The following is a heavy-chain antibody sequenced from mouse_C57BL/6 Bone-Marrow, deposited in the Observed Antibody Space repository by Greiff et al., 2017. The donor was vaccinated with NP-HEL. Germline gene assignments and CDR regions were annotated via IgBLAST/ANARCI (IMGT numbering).Heavy chain of an antibody. J-gene: IGHJ4*01. CDR1: GYTFTSYG. Sequence: QVQLQQSVAELARPGASVKLSCKASGYTFTSYGISWVKQRTGQGLEWIGEIYPRSGNTYYNEKFKGKATLTADKSSSTAYMELRSLTSEDSAVYFCARRTIYYAMDYWGEGTSVTVSS. V-gene: IGHV1-81*01. CDR2: IYPRSGNT. CDR3: ARRTIYYAMDY.